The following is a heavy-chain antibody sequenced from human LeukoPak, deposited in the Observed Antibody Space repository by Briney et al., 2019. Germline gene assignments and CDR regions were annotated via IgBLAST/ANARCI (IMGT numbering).Heavy chain of an antibody. CDR1: GFTFDDYA. J-gene: IGHJ6*03. V-gene: IGHV3-43D*03. Sequence: GGSLRLSCAASGFTFDDYAMHWVRQAPGKGLEWVSLISWDGGSTYYADSVKGRFTISRDNSKNSLYLQMNSLRGEDTALYYCSKGYHRCSSTSSPTSYYYYMDVWGKGTTVTVSS. CDR2: ISWDGGST. CDR3: SKGYHRCSSTSSPTSYYYYMDV. D-gene: IGHD2-2*01.